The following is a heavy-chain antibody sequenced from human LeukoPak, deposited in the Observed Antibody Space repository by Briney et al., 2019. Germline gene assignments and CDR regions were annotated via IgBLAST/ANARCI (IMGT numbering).Heavy chain of an antibody. CDR1: GYTFTGYY. CDR2: INPNSGGT. V-gene: IGHV1-2*06. D-gene: IGHD2-15*01. CDR3: ARNYCSGGSCYRGVDY. J-gene: IGHJ4*02. Sequence: ASVKVSCKASGYTFTGYYMHWVRQAPGQGLEWMGRINPNSGGTNYAQKFQGRVTMTRDTSIRTAYMELSRLRSDDTAVYYCARNYCSGGSCYRGVDYWGQGTLVTVSS.